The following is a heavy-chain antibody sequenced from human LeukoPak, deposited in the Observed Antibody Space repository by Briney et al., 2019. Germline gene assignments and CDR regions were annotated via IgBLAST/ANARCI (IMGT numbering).Heavy chain of an antibody. Sequence: SETLSLTCTVSGGSINSRSYYWSWIRQPPGKGLEWIGYIYYSGSTNYNPSLKSRVTISVDTSKNQFSLKLSSVTAADTAMYYCARVSGYDWESFYDYWGQGSLVTVSS. D-gene: IGHD5-12*01. J-gene: IGHJ4*02. V-gene: IGHV4-61*01. CDR3: ARVSGYDWESFYDY. CDR1: GGSINSRSYY. CDR2: IYYSGST.